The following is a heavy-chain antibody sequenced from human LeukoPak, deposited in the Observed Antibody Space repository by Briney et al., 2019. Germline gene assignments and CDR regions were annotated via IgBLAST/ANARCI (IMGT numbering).Heavy chain of an antibody. D-gene: IGHD3-22*01. CDR1: GGTFSSYA. CDR2: IIPILGIA. CDR3: ARGGDYYDSSGLAQLDY. J-gene: IGHJ4*02. V-gene: IGHV1-69*04. Sequence: VASVKVSCKASGGTFSSYAISWVRQAPGQGLEWMGRIIPILGIANYAQKFQGRVTITADKSTSTAYMELSSLRSEDTAVYYCARGGDYYDSSGLAQLDYWGQGTLVTVSS.